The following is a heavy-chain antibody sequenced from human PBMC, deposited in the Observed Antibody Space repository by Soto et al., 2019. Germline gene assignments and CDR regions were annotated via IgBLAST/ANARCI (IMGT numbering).Heavy chain of an antibody. CDR1: GGSISSSSYY. V-gene: IGHV4-39*01. J-gene: IGHJ4*02. Sequence: QLQLQESGPGLVKPSETLSLTCTVSGGSISSSSYYWGWIRQPPGKGLEWIGSIYYSGSTYYNPSLKSRVTISVDTSKNQFSLKLSSVTAADTAVYYCARRLNGDHIVVVPAAFDYWAQGTLVTVSS. CDR3: ARRLNGDHIVVVPAAFDY. D-gene: IGHD2-2*01. CDR2: IYYSGST.